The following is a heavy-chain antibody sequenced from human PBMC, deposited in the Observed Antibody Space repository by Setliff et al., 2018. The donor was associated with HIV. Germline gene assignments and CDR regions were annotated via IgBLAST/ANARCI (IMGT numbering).Heavy chain of an antibody. D-gene: IGHD1-7*01. V-gene: IGHV3-30*02. Sequence: GGSLRLSCAASGFTFSGYGMHWVRQAPDKGLEWVAFIQYDGSDKYYADSVKGRFTISRDNSKNTLYRQMNSLRGEDTAVYYCAKEVELRPFDYWGQGTLVTVSS. J-gene: IGHJ4*02. CDR1: GFTFSGYG. CDR3: AKEVELRPFDY. CDR2: IQYDGSDK.